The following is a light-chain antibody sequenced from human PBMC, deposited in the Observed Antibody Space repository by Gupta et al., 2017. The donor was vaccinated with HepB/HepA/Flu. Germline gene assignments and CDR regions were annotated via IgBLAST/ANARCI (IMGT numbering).Light chain of an antibody. J-gene: IGLJ2*01. CDR1: SLRSSY. V-gene: IGLV3-19*01. CDR3: NYRDSSGNHRDVV. Sequence: SSELTQDPAVSVALGQTVRITCQGDSLRSSYASWYQQKPGQAPVLVIYGKNNRPSGITDRFSGSSSGKTASVTITGAQAEDEADYYCNYRDSSGNHRDVVFGGGTKLTVL. CDR2: GKN.